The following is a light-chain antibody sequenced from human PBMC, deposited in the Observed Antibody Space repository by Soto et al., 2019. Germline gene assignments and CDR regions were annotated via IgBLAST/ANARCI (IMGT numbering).Light chain of an antibody. CDR1: SSDVGGYDY. CDR3: SSYTGGNPSYV. V-gene: IGLV2-8*01. Sequence: QSALTPPPSASGSPGQSVTISCTGTSSDVGGYDYVSWYQQHPGKAPKLMIYEVTIRPSGVSDRFSGSKSGNTASLTVSGLQAEDEADYYCSSYTGGNPSYVFGTGTKLTVL. J-gene: IGLJ1*01. CDR2: EVT.